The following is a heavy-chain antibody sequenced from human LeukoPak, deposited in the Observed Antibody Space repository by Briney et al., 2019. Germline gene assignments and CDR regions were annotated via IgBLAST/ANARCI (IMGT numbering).Heavy chain of an antibody. D-gene: IGHD5-18*01. CDR2: IYYSGIT. V-gene: IGHV4-39*01. CDR1: GGSISSSAYY. J-gene: IGHJ4*02. CDR3: VRHTAMGSPPHY. Sequence: SETLSLTCTVSGGSISSSAYYWGWIRQPPGKGLEWIGSIYYSGITYDNPSLKTRVIMSVDTSKNQFSLKLSSVTAADTAVYYCVRHTAMGSPPHYWGQGTLVTVSS.